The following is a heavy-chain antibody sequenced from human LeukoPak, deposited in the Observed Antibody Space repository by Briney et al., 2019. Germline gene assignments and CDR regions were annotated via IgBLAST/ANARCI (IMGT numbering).Heavy chain of an antibody. V-gene: IGHV1-69*13. D-gene: IGHD1-26*01. CDR2: IVPILKTP. Sequence: SVKVSCKASGDSFNTYSFSWVRQAPGQGLEWMGGIVPILKTPNYSQKFQGRVTITADESTRTVYMELTSLRSEDTAMYYCANIMGMAPLDHWGQGTLVTLSS. CDR1: GDSFNTYS. J-gene: IGHJ4*02. CDR3: ANIMGMAPLDH.